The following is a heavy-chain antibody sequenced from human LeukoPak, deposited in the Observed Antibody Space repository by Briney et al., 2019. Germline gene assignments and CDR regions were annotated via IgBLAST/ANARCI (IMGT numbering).Heavy chain of an antibody. CDR2: IYYSGST. J-gene: IGHJ3*02. V-gene: IGHV4-59*01. D-gene: IGHD3-10*01. CDR1: GGSISSYY. CDR3: ARGKYSAKYGSGSYYNRNGAFDI. Sequence: SETLSLTCTVSGGSISSYYWSWIRQPPGKGLEWIGYIYYSGSTNYNPSLKSRVTISVDTSKNQFSLKLSSVTAADAAAYYCARGKYSAKYGSGSYYNRNGAFDIWGQGTMVTVSS.